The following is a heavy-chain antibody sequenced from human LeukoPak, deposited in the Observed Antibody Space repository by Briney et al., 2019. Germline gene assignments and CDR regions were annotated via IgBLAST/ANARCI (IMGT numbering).Heavy chain of an antibody. J-gene: IGHJ4*02. CDR2: ISYSGST. V-gene: IGHV4-59*08. CDR1: GGYINNNY. D-gene: IGHD3-9*01. CDR3: ARGVRYFDWLPASYFDY. Sequence: SETLSLTCTVSGGYINNNYWSWNRQPPGKGLEWIGYISYSGSTNYNPSLKSRVTISVDTSKNQFSLRLSSVTAADTAVYYCARGVRYFDWLPASYFDYWGQGTLVTVSS.